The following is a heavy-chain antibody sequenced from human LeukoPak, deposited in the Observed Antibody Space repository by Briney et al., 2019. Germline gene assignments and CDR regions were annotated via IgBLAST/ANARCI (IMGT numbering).Heavy chain of an antibody. CDR1: GFTFTSYA. J-gene: IGHJ6*03. Sequence: PGGSLRLSCAASGFTFTSYAMHWVRQAPGKGLEWVAFISYDGSNKYYADSVKGRFTISRDNSKNTLYLQMNSLRGDDTTVYYCARDGGTETYYMDVWGKGTTVTVSS. V-gene: IGHV3-30-3*01. CDR2: ISYDGSNK. CDR3: ARDGGTETYYMDV. D-gene: IGHD3-16*01.